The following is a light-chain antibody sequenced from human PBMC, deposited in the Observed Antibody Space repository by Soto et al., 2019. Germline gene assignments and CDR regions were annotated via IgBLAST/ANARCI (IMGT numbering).Light chain of an antibody. V-gene: IGKV3-20*01. J-gene: IGKJ1*01. CDR3: QQYGSSPWT. Sequence: IVLTQSTGTLSLSPGERATLSCRASQSVASNYLAWYQQKPGQAPRLLIYAASGRATGIPDRFSGSGSGTDFTLTISRLEPEDFAVYYCQQYGSSPWTFVQGTKVEIK. CDR1: QSVASNY. CDR2: AAS.